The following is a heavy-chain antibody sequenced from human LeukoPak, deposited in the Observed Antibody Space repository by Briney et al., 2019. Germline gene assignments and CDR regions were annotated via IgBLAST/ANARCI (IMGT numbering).Heavy chain of an antibody. V-gene: IGHV6-1*01. J-gene: IGHJ3*02. CDR1: GDSVSSNSAA. CDR2: TYYRSKWYN. D-gene: IGHD4-17*01. Sequence: SQTLSLTCAISGDSVSSNSAAWNWIRQSPSRGLEWLGRTYYRSKWYNDYAVSVKSRITINPDTSNNQFSLQLNSVTPDDTAVYYCARVELTTVTQYDAFDIWGQGTVVTVSS. CDR3: ARVELTTVTQYDAFDI.